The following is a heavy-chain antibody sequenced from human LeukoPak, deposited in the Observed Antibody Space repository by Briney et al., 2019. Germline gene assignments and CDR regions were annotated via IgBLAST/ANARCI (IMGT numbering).Heavy chain of an antibody. CDR1: GFTFSSYA. D-gene: IGHD2-2*02. V-gene: IGHV3-48*01. CDR2: IGGDGVA. Sequence: GGSLRLSCAASGFTFSSYAMHWVRQAPGKGLEWVSYIGGDGVAFYADSVKGQFTMSKDDARKSLYLQMSSLRVEDTALYYCAKDRANWAIDDWGQGTQVTVSS. CDR3: AKDRANWAIDD. J-gene: IGHJ4*02.